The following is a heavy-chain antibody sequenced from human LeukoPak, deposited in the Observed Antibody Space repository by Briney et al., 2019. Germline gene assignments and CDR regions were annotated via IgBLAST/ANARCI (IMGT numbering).Heavy chain of an antibody. D-gene: IGHD2-21*02. CDR3: AKEGHIVVVTASFYYFDY. Sequence: GGSLRLSCAASGFTFSSYAMSWVRQAPGKGLEWVSAISGSGGSTYYADSVKGRFTISRDNSKNTLYLQMNSLRAEDTAVYYCAKEGHIVVVTASFYYFDYRGQGTLVTVSS. J-gene: IGHJ4*02. CDR2: ISGSGGST. V-gene: IGHV3-23*01. CDR1: GFTFSSYA.